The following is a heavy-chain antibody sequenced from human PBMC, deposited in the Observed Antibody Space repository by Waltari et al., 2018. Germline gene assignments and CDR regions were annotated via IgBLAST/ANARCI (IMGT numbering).Heavy chain of an antibody. CDR1: GYTFTSYG. CDR2: NIPYNGNT. Sequence: QVQLVQSGAEVKKPGASVKVSCKASGYTFTSYGISWVRQAPGQGLEWMGWNIPYNGNTNDAQKLQGRVTMTTDTSTSTAYMELRSLRSDDTAVYYCARDSFDGAGTIAFDYWGQGTLVTVSS. V-gene: IGHV1-18*04. J-gene: IGHJ4*02. CDR3: ARDSFDGAGTIAFDY. D-gene: IGHD1-7*01.